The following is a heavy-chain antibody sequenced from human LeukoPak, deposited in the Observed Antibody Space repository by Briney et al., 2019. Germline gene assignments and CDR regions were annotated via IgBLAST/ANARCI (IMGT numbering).Heavy chain of an antibody. CDR3: ARDLILYYGSGSYVFDY. D-gene: IGHD3-10*01. Sequence: GGSLRLSCAASGFTFSSYAMHWVRQAPGKGLEWVAVISYDGSNKYYADSVKGRFTISRDNSKNTLYLQMNSLRAEDTAVYYCARDLILYYGSGSYVFDYWGQGTLVTVSS. CDR2: ISYDGSNK. J-gene: IGHJ4*02. CDR1: GFTFSSYA. V-gene: IGHV3-30*04.